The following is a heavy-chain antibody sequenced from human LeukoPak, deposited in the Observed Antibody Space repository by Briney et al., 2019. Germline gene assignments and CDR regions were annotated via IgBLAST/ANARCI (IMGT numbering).Heavy chain of an antibody. V-gene: IGHV4-59*01. CDR3: ARDRLHQNY. CDR1: GGSISPYY. J-gene: IGHJ4*02. CDR2: FFYSGST. D-gene: IGHD4-11*01. Sequence: PSETLSLTCTVSGGSISPYYWSWIRQPPGKGLEWIGYFFYSGSTNYNPSLKSRVTISVDTSKNQFSLKLSSVTTADTAVYYCARDRLHQNYWGQGTLVTVSS.